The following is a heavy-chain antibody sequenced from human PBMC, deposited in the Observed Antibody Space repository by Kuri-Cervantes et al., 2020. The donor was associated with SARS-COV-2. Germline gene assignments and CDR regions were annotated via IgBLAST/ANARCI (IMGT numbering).Heavy chain of an antibody. V-gene: IGHV3-11*01. Sequence: LSLTCAASGFTFSDYYMSWIRQAPGKGLEWVSYISSSGSTIYYADSVKGRFTISRDNAKNSLYLQMNSLRAEDTAVYYCAKDRLTVAGWGLPDPLYYFDYWGQGALVTVSS. CDR3: AKDRLTVAGWGLPDPLYYFDY. CDR2: ISSSGSTI. J-gene: IGHJ4*02. CDR1: GFTFSDYY. D-gene: IGHD6-19*01.